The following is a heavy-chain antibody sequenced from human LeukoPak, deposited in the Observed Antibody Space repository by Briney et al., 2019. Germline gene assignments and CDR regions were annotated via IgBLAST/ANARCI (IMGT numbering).Heavy chain of an antibody. CDR2: INPNSGGT. J-gene: IGHJ5*02. CDR3: AGVTKARLASSYNWFDP. CDR1: GYTFTGYY. V-gene: IGHV1-2*02. D-gene: IGHD6-6*01. Sequence: ASVKVSCKASGYTFTGYYMHWVRQAPGQGLEWMGWINPNSGGTNYAQKFQGRVTMTRDTSISTAYMELSRLRSDDTAVYYCAGVTKARLASSYNWFDPWGQGTLVTVSS.